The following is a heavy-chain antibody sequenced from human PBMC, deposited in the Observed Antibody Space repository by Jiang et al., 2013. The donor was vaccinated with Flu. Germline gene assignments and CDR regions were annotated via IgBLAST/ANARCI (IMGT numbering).Heavy chain of an antibody. CDR3: ARELVITTGIDY. CDR1: GYTFTSYA. V-gene: IGHV1-3*01. Sequence: EVKKPGASVKVSCKASGYTFTSYAMHWVRQAPGQRLEWMGWINAGNGNTKYSQKFQGRVTITRDTSASTAYMELSSLRSEDTAVYYCARELVITTGIDYWGQGTLVTVSS. J-gene: IGHJ4*02. D-gene: IGHD3-22*01. CDR2: INAGNGNT.